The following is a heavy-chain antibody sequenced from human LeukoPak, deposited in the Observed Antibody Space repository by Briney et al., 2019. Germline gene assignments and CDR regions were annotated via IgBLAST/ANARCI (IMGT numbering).Heavy chain of an antibody. CDR2: TNPNTGGT. Sequence: GASVKVSCKTSGYSFIGYHMHWVRQAPGQGLEWMGWTNPNTGGTKYAQKFQGRVTMTRDTSISTGYMELSSLRSDDTAVYFCVSVEMATIGFEHWGQGTLVTVSS. D-gene: IGHD5-12*01. CDR1: GYSFIGYH. V-gene: IGHV1-2*02. J-gene: IGHJ4*02. CDR3: VSVEMATIGFEH.